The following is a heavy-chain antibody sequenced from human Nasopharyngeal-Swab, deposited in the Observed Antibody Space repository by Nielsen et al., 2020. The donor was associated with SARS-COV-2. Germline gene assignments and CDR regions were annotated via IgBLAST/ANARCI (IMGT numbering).Heavy chain of an antibody. Sequence: ASVKVSCKASGYTFTSYDINWVRQATGQGLEWMGWMNPNSGNTGYAQKFQGRVTMTRNTSISTAYMELSSLRSEDTAVYYCARVVGDDYGPENDYWGQGTLVTVSS. V-gene: IGHV1-8*01. J-gene: IGHJ4*02. CDR2: MNPNSGNT. CDR3: ARVVGDDYGPENDY. D-gene: IGHD4-17*01. CDR1: GYTFTSYD.